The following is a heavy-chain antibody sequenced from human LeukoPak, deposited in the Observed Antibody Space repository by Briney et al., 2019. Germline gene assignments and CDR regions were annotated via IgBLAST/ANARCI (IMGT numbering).Heavy chain of an antibody. J-gene: IGHJ4*02. V-gene: IGHV4-39*01. CDR2: VSHSGNT. CDR3: ARSSYWTKIHDY. CDR1: GDSITSSDHY. Sequence: SETLSLTCTLSGDSITSSDHYWVWLRQSPGKGLEWIGSVSHSGNTYYKSSLRSRVTVSLDTSKNEFSLILTSVTAADTAEYYCARSSYWTKIHDYWGQGTLVTVSS. D-gene: IGHD2-8*02.